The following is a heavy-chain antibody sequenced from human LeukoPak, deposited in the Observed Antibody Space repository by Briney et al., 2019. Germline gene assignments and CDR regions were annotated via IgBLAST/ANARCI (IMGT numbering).Heavy chain of an antibody. CDR2: ISSSVSTT. CDR3: TELGITMIGGV. J-gene: IGHJ6*01. Sequence: PGRSLRPSCAPSGFSFGDYATHWVRQAPGKGLEWVSYISSSVSTTYYADSVKGRFTISRDNAKNSLYLQMNSLRAEDTAVYYCTELGITMIGGVCGKATTVTIS. D-gene: IGHD3-10*02. V-gene: IGHV3-48*03. CDR1: GFSFGDYA.